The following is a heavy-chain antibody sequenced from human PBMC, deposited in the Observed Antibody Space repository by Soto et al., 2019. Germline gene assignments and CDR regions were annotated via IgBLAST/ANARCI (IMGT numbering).Heavy chain of an antibody. V-gene: IGHV1-18*01. CDR3: ARDWWGAYKPVDMNWFDP. J-gene: IGHJ5*02. CDR2: ISGYNGIT. CDR1: GFTFNAYR. Sequence: GTSVKVSCKTSGFTFNAYRIGWVRQAPGQGLEWMGWISGYNGITNYAQKFQGRVTMTTDTSTSTAYMELRSLRTDDTAVYHSARDWWGAYKPVDMNWFDPWGQGTPVTVSS. D-gene: IGHD1-20*01.